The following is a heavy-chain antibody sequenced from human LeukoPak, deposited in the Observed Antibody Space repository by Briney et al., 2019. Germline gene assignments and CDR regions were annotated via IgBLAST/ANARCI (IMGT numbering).Heavy chain of an antibody. CDR2: IYPSGNT. CDR1: VGSISNYY. Sequence: PSETLSLTCTVSVGSISNYYWSWIRQPAGKGLEWIGRIYPSGNTNYNPSLKSRVTMSTDTSKNHFSLKLTSVTATDTAVYYCARKGISAMAGAFDIWGQGTMVTVSS. V-gene: IGHV4-4*07. D-gene: IGHD2-15*01. J-gene: IGHJ3*02. CDR3: ARKGISAMAGAFDI.